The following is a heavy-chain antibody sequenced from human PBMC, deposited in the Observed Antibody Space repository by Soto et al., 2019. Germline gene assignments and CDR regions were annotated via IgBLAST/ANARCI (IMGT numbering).Heavy chain of an antibody. CDR3: ARDKITGLFDY. Sequence: SETLSLTCAVYGGSFSGFSWTWIRQPPGTGLEWIGEINHSGSTNYNPSLKSRVTISVDTSKNQFSLKLSSVTAADTAVYYCARDKITGLFDYWGQGTLVTVSS. CDR1: GGSFSGFS. V-gene: IGHV4-34*01. CDR2: INHSGST. J-gene: IGHJ4*02. D-gene: IGHD2-8*02.